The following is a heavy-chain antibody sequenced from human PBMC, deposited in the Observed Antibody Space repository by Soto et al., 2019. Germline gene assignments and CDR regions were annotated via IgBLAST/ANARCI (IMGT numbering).Heavy chain of an antibody. Sequence: GGSLRLSCAASGFTFDDYAMSWVRQAPGKGLEWVSAISGSGDNTYYADSVKGRFTISRDNSKNTLYLQMNSLRAEDTAVYYCAKGSHFDSWGQGTLVTVSS. CDR1: GFTFDDYA. J-gene: IGHJ4*02. CDR3: AKGSHFDS. CDR2: ISGSGDNT. V-gene: IGHV3-23*01.